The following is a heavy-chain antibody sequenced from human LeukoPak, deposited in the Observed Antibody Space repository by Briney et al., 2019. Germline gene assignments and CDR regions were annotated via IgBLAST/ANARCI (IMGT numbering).Heavy chain of an antibody. CDR1: GGSISSSSYY. D-gene: IGHD3-9*01. CDR3: ARLSPRYYDILTGYYPYYYYYYMDV. CDR2: IYYSGST. V-gene: IGHV4-39*01. J-gene: IGHJ6*03. Sequence: PSETLSLTCTVSGGSISSSSYYWGWIRQPPGKGLEWIGNIYYSGSTYYNPSLKSRVTISVDTSKNQFSLKLSSVTAADTAVYYCARLSPRYYDILTGYYPYYYYYYMDVWGKGTTVTISS.